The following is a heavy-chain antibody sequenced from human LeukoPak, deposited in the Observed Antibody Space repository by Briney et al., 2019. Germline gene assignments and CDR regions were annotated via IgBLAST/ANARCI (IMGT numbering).Heavy chain of an antibody. D-gene: IGHD4-23*01. CDR1: GYTFTSYG. CDR2: ISAYNGNT. J-gene: IGHJ4*02. V-gene: IGHV1-18*01. Sequence: GASVKVSXKASGYTFTSYGISWVRQAPGQGLEWMGWISAYNGNTNYAQKLQGRVTMTTDTSTSTAYMELRSLRFDDTAVYYCARASPWAATNSGTEGYWGQGTLVTVSS. CDR3: ARASPWAATNSGTEGY.